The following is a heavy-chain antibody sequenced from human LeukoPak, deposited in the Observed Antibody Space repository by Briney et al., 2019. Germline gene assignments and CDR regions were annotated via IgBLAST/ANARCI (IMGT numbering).Heavy chain of an antibody. CDR3: AKEDCGDIYWYFDL. D-gene: IGHD4-17*01. J-gene: IGHJ2*01. CDR1: GFTFSSYA. Sequence: QPGGSLRLSCAASGFTFSSYAMSWVRQAPGKGLEWVSAISGSGGSTYYADSVKGRFTISRDNSKNTLYLQMNSLRVQDTAVYYCAKEDCGDIYWYFDLWGRGTLVTVSS. V-gene: IGHV3-23*01. CDR2: ISGSGGST.